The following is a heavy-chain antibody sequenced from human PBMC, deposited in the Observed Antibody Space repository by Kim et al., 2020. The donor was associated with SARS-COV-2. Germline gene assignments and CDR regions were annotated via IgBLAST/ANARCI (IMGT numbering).Heavy chain of an antibody. D-gene: IGHD1-26*01. CDR1: GFTFDDYG. CDR2: INWNGGST. CDR3: ASDSGSYSFDY. Sequence: GGSLRLSCAASGFTFDDYGMSWVRQAPGKGLEWVSGINWNGGSTGYADSVKGRFTISRDNAKNSLYLQMNSLRAEDTALYYCASDSGSYSFDYWGQGTLVTVSS. V-gene: IGHV3-20*04. J-gene: IGHJ4*02.